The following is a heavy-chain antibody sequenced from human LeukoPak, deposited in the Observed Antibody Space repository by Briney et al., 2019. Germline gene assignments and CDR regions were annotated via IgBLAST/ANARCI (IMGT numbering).Heavy chain of an antibody. CDR3: TRPYNFYYYYMDV. Sequence: SGGSLRLSCAASGFTFSGSAMHWVRQASGKGLEWFGRIISKANSYAYAYSPSVKGRFTISRDDSKNTAYLQINSLKTEDTAVYYCTRPYNFYYYYMDVWGKGTTVTVSS. D-gene: IGHD5-24*01. V-gene: IGHV3-73*01. J-gene: IGHJ6*03. CDR2: IISKANSYAY. CDR1: GFTFSGSA.